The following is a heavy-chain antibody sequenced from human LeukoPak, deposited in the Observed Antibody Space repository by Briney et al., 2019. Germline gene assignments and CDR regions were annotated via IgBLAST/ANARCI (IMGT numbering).Heavy chain of an antibody. J-gene: IGHJ6*02. V-gene: IGHV4-34*01. CDR3: ARGGEAIVVVVAATPSPAHYYGMDV. Sequence: SETLSLTFAGYGGSFIGYYWSWIRQPPGKGLEWIGDINHSGSTNYNPSLKSRVTISVDTSKNQFSLKLSSVTAADTAVYYCARGGEAIVVVVAATPSPAHYYGMDVWGQGTTVTVSS. D-gene: IGHD2-15*01. CDR1: GGSFIGYY. CDR2: INHSGST.